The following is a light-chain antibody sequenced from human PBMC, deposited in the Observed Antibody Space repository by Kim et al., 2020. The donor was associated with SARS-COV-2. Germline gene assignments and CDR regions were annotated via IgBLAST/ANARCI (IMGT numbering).Light chain of an antibody. J-gene: IGKJ4*01. V-gene: IGKV3-20*01. CDR2: GAS. Sequence: EIVLTQSPATLSLSPGERAALSCRVSQSVSSSYLAWYQQKPGQAPRLLIYGASSRATGIPDRFSGSGSGTDFTLTITRLEPDDFAVYYCQQYGTSPLTFGGGTKVEI. CDR3: QQYGTSPLT. CDR1: QSVSSSY.